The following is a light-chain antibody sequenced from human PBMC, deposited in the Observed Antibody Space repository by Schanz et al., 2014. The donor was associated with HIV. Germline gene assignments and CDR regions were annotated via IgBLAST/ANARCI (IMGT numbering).Light chain of an antibody. CDR1: QTVSSNS. CDR2: SAS. J-gene: IGKJ5*01. V-gene: IGKV3-20*01. Sequence: EIVLTQSPVILSLSPGERATLSCRASQTVSSNSLGWYQQKRGQVPRLLIYSASRRANGIPDRFSGSGSGTYFTLTIIRLEPEDFAVYYCQQYGPSLITFGQGTRLEI. CDR3: QQYGPSLIT.